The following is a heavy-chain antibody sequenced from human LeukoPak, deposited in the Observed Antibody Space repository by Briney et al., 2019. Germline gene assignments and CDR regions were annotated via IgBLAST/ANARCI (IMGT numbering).Heavy chain of an antibody. CDR1: GGSFSGYY. V-gene: IGHV4-59*10. D-gene: IGHD4-17*01. J-gene: IGHJ5*02. Sequence: SETLSLTCAVYGGSFSGYYWSWIRQPAGKGLEWIGRIYTSGSTNYNPSLKSRVTISVDTSKNQFSLKLSSVTAADTAVYYCARGAVTNPGWFDPWGQGTLVTVSS. CDR2: IYTSGST. CDR3: ARGAVTNPGWFDP.